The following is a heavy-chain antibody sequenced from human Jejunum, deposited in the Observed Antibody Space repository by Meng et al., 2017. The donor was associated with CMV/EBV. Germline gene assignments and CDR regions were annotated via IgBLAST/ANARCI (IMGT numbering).Heavy chain of an antibody. CDR1: GFTFSDYW. CDR3: ARALARRSSCPDY. CDR2: INGDGRST. V-gene: IGHV3-74*01. Sequence: EGQLVGAGGGLVQPGGSLRLSCAASGFTFSDYWMHWVRQIPGKGLVWLSRINGDGRSTNYADSVKGRFTISRDNAKNTLYLQMNNLRAEDTALYYCARALARRSSCPDYWGQGTLVTVSS. J-gene: IGHJ4*02. D-gene: IGHD2-2*01.